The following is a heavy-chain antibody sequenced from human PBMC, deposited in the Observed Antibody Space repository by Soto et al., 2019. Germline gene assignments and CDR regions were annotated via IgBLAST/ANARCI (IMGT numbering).Heavy chain of an antibody. Sequence: QVQLQESGPGLVKPSQTLSLTCTVPGGSISSGDYYWSWIRQPPGKGLEWIGYIYYSGSTNYNPSLSSRVTISVDTSKNQFSLNLSSVTATDTAVYYCDRIVESGYTIDFDLWGRGTLVTVSS. D-gene: IGHD3-16*02. J-gene: IGHJ2*01. CDR2: IYYSGST. V-gene: IGHV4-30-4*01. CDR1: GGSISSGDYY. CDR3: DRIVESGYTIDFDL.